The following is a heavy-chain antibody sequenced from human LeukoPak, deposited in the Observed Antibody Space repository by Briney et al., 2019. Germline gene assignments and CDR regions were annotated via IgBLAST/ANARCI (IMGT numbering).Heavy chain of an antibody. J-gene: IGHJ3*02. CDR3: ARGGEATYYDILTGPLVAFDI. CDR1: GGSVSSGSYY. V-gene: IGHV4-61*01. CDR2: IYYSGST. D-gene: IGHD3-9*01. Sequence: SETLSLTCTVSGGSVSSGSYYWSWIRQPPGKGLEWIGYIYYSGSTNYNPSLKSRVTISVDTSKNQFSLKLSSVTAADTAVYYCARGGEATYYDILTGPLVAFDIWGQGTMVTVSS.